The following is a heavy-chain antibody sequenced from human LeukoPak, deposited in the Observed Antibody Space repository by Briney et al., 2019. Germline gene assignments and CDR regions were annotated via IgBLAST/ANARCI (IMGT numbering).Heavy chain of an antibody. CDR1: GFTVSSNY. CDR3: AREGAEEYFDY. V-gene: IGHV3-53*01. J-gene: IGHJ4*02. CDR2: IYSGGST. Sequence: SGGSLRLSCAASGFTVSSNYMSWVRQAPGEGLEWVSVIYSGGSTYYADSVKGRFTISRDNSKNTLYLQMNSLRAEDTAVYYCAREGAEEYFDYWGQGTLVTVSS.